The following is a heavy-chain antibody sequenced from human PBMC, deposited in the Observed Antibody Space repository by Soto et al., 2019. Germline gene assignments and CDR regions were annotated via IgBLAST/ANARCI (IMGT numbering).Heavy chain of an antibody. D-gene: IGHD4-17*01. CDR2: INPNSGGT. CDR1: GYTFTGYY. CDR3: ARESGVTTDTSGSYYYFDY. Sequence: ASVKVSCQASGYTFTGYYMHWVRQAPGQGLEWMGWINPNSGGTNYAQKFQGWVTMTRDTSISTAYMELSRLRSDDTAVYYCARESGVTTDTSGSYYYFDYWGQGTLVTVSS. V-gene: IGHV1-2*04. J-gene: IGHJ4*02.